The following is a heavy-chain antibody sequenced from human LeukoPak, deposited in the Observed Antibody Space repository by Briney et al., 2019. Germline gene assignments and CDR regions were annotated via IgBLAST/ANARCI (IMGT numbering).Heavy chain of an antibody. CDR1: GYTFTGYW. V-gene: IGHV5-51*01. J-gene: IGHJ4*02. CDR3: ARQETNRMGY. D-gene: IGHD2-15*01. CDR2: IYPGDSDT. Sequence: GESLKISCKTSGYTFTGYWIAWVRQMPGKGLEWMGIIYPGDSDTRYSPSFQGQVIISADKSISTAYLQWSSLKASDTAMYYCARQETNRMGYWGQGTLVTVSS.